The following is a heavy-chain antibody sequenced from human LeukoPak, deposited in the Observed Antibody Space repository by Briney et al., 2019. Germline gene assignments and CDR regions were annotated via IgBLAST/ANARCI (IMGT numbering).Heavy chain of an antibody. CDR1: GGTFSSYA. CDR2: IIPIFGTA. Sequence: ASVKVSCKASGGTFSSYAISWVRQAPGQGLEWMGGIIPIFGTANYAQKFQSRVTITADESTSTAYMELSSLRSEDTAVYYCARDPRGGYGPYFDYWGQGTLVTVSS. D-gene: IGHD5-12*01. V-gene: IGHV1-69*13. J-gene: IGHJ4*02. CDR3: ARDPRGGYGPYFDY.